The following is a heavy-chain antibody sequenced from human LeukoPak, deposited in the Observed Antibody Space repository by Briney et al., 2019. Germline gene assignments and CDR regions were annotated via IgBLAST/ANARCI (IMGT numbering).Heavy chain of an antibody. J-gene: IGHJ3*02. V-gene: IGHV3-23*01. Sequence: GGSLRLSCAASGFTFSSYAMSWVRQAPGKGLEWVSAISGSGGSTYYADSVKGRFTIPRDNSKNTLYLQMNSLRAEDTAVYYCAKEGYCSGGSCTSPMDDAFDIWGQGTMVTVSS. CDR1: GFTFSSYA. CDR3: AKEGYCSGGSCTSPMDDAFDI. D-gene: IGHD2-15*01. CDR2: ISGSGGST.